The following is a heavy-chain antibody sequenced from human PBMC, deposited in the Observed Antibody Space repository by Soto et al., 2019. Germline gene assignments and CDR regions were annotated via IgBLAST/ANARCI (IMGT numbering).Heavy chain of an antibody. Sequence: EVHLVESGGGLVKPGGSLRLSCAVSGFTFSTCTMNWVRQAPGKGLEWVSSISPSTSHIYYADSVKGRFTISRDNAKTSLFLQMNSLRAEDTAGYYCSGCSGGACHQNYGMDVWGQGATVTVSS. CDR2: ISPSTSHI. V-gene: IGHV3-21*01. CDR1: GFTFSTCT. CDR3: SGCSGGACHQNYGMDV. D-gene: IGHD2-15*01. J-gene: IGHJ6*02.